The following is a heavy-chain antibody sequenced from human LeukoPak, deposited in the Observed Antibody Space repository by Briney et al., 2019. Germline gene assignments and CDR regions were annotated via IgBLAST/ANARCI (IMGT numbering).Heavy chain of an antibody. V-gene: IGHV3-74*01. CDR3: AILRGTVTASDY. Sequence: PGGSLRLSRAASGFTFSSYWMHWVRQARGKGLVWVSHINNDGGSTTYADSVEGRFATSRDNAKNTLYLQMNSLRVEDTAVYYCAILRGTVTASDYWGQGTLVTVSS. J-gene: IGHJ4*02. D-gene: IGHD4-11*01. CDR2: INNDGGST. CDR1: GFTFSSYW.